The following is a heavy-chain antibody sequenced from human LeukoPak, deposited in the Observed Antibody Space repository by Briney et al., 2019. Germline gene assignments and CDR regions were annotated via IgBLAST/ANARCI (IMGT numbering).Heavy chain of an antibody. V-gene: IGHV4-61*02. D-gene: IGHD2-21*02. CDR2: IYTSGST. CDR3: ARESVVTQV. J-gene: IGHJ3*01. Sequence: SSETLSLTCTVSGAFISSGSYYWSWIRQPAGKGLEWIGRIYTSGSTTYNPSLKTRVTISVVTSTNQFSLKLSSVTAADTAVYYCARESVVTQVWGQGTMVTVSS. CDR1: GAFISSGSYY.